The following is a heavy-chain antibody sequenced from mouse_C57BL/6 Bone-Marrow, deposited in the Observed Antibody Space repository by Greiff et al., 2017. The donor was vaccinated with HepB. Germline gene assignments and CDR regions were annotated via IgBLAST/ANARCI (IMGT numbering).Heavy chain of an antibody. Sequence: QVQLQQPGAELVKPGASVKMSCKASGYTFTSYWITWVKQRPGQSLEWIGDIYPGSGSTNYNEKFKSKATLTVDTSSSTAYMQLSSLTSEDSAVYYCAREGGVITTVDWYFDVWGTGTTVTVSS. D-gene: IGHD1-1*01. CDR1: GYTFTSYW. V-gene: IGHV1-55*01. CDR3: AREGGVITTVDWYFDV. CDR2: IYPGSGST. J-gene: IGHJ1*03.